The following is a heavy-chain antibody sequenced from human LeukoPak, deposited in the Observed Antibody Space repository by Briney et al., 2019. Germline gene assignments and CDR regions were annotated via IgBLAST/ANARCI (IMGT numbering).Heavy chain of an antibody. J-gene: IGHJ4*02. CDR2: ISSNGGST. CDR1: GFTFSSYA. CDR3: ARVQGGGYRTADY. D-gene: IGHD6-19*01. Sequence: PGGSLRLSCAASGFTFSSYAMHWVRQAPGKGLEYVSAISSNGGSTYYANSVKGRFTISRDNAKNSLYLQMNSLRAEDTAVYYCARVQGGGYRTADYWGQGTLVTVSS. V-gene: IGHV3-64*01.